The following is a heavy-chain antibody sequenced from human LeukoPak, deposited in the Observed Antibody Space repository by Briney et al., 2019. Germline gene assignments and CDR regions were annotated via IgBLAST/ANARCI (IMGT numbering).Heavy chain of an antibody. CDR1: GFTFTSYA. J-gene: IGHJ4*02. CDR2: ISSSGSAK. CDR3: ASGSGH. D-gene: IGHD2-2*03. Sequence: GGSLRLSCAASGFTFTSYAMSWVRQAPGKGLEWVSHISSSGSAKYYADSVKGRFSISRDNAKNSLYLQMNSLRDEDTAVFYCASGSGHWGQGTLVTVSS. V-gene: IGHV3-48*02.